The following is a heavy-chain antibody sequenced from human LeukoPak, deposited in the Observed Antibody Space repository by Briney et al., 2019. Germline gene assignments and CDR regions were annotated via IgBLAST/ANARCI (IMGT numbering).Heavy chain of an antibody. CDR2: INHSGST. J-gene: IGHJ1*01. V-gene: IGHV4-34*01. Sequence: PSETLSLTCAVYGGSSSGYYWSWIRQPPGKGLEWIGEINHSGSTNYNPPLKSRATISVDTSKNQFSLKLSSVTAADTAVYYCARGSSGYYYRMDFQHWGQGTLVTVSS. CDR1: GGSSSGYY. D-gene: IGHD3-22*01. CDR3: ARGSSGYYYRMDFQH.